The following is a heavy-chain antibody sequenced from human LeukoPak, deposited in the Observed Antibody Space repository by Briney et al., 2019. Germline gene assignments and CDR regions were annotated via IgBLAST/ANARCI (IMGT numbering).Heavy chain of an antibody. D-gene: IGHD3-16*01. CDR1: GYTFSTYG. CDR2: INPNSGAT. J-gene: IGHJ4*02. V-gene: IGHV1-2*02. CDR3: ARASIMITFGGVPDPIDY. Sequence: ASVKVSCKSFGYTFSTYGISWVRQAPGQGLVWMGWINPNSGATNYAQKFQGRVTMTRDTSISTAYMELSRLRSDDTAVYYCARASIMITFGGVPDPIDYWGQGTLVTVSS.